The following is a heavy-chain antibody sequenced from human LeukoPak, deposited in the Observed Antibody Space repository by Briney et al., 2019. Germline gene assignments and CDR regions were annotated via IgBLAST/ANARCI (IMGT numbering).Heavy chain of an antibody. D-gene: IGHD4-17*01. J-gene: IGHJ4*02. Sequence: SETLSLTCAVYGGSFSGYYWSWIRQPPGKGLEWIGEINHSGSTNYNPSLKSRVTISVDTSKNQFSLQLGSVTAADTAVYYCARDNHYGGKSDWGQGTLVTVSS. CDR1: GGSFSGYY. V-gene: IGHV4-34*01. CDR3: ARDNHYGGKSD. CDR2: INHSGST.